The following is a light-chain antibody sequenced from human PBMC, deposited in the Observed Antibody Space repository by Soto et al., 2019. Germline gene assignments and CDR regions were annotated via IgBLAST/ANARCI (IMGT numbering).Light chain of an antibody. CDR3: QHYGTTPWT. Sequence: PGTRVTLPCRASPSVCSTCLAWYQQKTGQSPRLLIYGASSRATGIPERFSGSGSGTDFTLTISRLEPEDFAVYYCQHYGTTPWTFGQGTKVGIK. J-gene: IGKJ1*01. V-gene: IGKV3-20*01. CDR2: GAS. CDR1: PSVCSTC.